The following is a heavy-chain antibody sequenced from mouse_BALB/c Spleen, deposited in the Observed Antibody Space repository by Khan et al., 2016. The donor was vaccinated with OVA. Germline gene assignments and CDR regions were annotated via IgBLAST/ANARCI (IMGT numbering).Heavy chain of an antibody. CDR2: IDPENGNT. CDR1: GFNIKAYY. CDR3: ARDGYSPWFAY. D-gene: IGHD2-3*01. Sequence: VQLKESGAELVRPGAFVNLSCKASGFNIKAYYLHWVKPRPEQGLEWIGWIDPENGNTIYDPKFQGKANITSETSSNTAYLQLSSLTSEDTAVYYCARDGYSPWFAYWGQGTLGTVSA. J-gene: IGHJ3*01. V-gene: IGHV14-1*02.